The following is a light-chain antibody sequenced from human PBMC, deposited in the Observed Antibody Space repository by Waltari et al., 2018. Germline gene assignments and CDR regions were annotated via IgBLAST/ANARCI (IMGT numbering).Light chain of an antibody. CDR2: SVT. CDR1: SRDVGGYDY. V-gene: IGLV2-11*01. CDR3: CSYAGSYTV. Sequence: QSALTQPRSVSGSPGQSVTISCTGTSRDVGGYDYVSWYQKNPGKAPKLMLYSVTNRPSGVPDRVSGAKSGNTASLTITGLQTDDEADYFCCSYAGSYTVFGGGTTLTVL. J-gene: IGLJ3*02.